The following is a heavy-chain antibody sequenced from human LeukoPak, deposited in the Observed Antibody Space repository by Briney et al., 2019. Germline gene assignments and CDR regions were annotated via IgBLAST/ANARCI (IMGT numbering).Heavy chain of an antibody. CDR2: IYTSGST. J-gene: IGHJ6*03. V-gene: IGHV4-61*02. CDR3: ARAPPGGAIANYYYYYMDV. CDR1: GGSISSGSYY. Sequence: SETLSLTCTVSGGSISSGSYYWSWIRQPAGKGLEWIGRIYTSGSTNYNPSLKSRVTISVDTSRNQFSLKPSSVTAADTAVYYCARAPPGGAIANYYYYYMDVWGKGTTVTVSS. D-gene: IGHD3-10*01.